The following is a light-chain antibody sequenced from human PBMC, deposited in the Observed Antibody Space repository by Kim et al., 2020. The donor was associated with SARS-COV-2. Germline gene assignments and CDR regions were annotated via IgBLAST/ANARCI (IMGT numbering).Light chain of an antibody. V-gene: IGLV3-27*01. J-gene: IGLJ3*02. CDR1: VLEKKY. Sequence: SPGHAARNNCSGDVLEKKYAQWFQQEPGQAHVLVIYKDSVRPSGIPERFSGSSSGTTVTLTISGAQVEDEADHYCYSAADNAWVFGGGTQLTVL. CDR2: KDS. CDR3: YSAADNAWV.